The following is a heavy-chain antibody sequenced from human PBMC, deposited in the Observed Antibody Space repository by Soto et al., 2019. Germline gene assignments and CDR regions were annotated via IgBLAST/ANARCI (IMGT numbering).Heavy chain of an antibody. CDR1: GFTFSSYG. Sequence: QVQLVESGGGVVQPGRSLRLSCAASGFTFSSYGMHWVRQAPGKGLEWVAVISYDGSNKYYADSVKGRFTISRDNSKKTLYLQMNSLRAEDTAVYYCAKDRRPNSCYGMDVWGQGTTVTVSS. V-gene: IGHV3-30*18. CDR3: AKDRRPNSCYGMDV. D-gene: IGHD6-25*01. CDR2: ISYDGSNK. J-gene: IGHJ6*02.